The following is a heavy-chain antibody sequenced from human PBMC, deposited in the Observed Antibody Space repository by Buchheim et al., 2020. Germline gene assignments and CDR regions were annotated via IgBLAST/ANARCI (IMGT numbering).Heavy chain of an antibody. CDR2: ISGSGGST. CDR3: AKLDGDYGYFDY. Sequence: EVQLLESGGGLVQPGGSLRLSCAASEFTLRNYAMSWVRQAPGKGLEWVSAISGSGGSTYYADSVKGRFTISRDNSKDTLYLQMNSLRAEDTAVYYCAKLDGDYGYFDYWGQGTL. V-gene: IGHV3-23*01. D-gene: IGHD4-17*01. CDR1: EFTLRNYA. J-gene: IGHJ4*02.